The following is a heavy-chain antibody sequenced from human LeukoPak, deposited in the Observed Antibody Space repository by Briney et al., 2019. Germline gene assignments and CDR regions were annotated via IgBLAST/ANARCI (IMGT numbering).Heavy chain of an antibody. V-gene: IGHV3-30*18. Sequence: GGSLRLSCAASGFTFSTYGMHWVRQAPGKGLEWVAVISNDGSNKYYADSVKGRFTISRDNSKNTLYLQMNSLRTEDTAVYYCAKGRGAFDIWGQGTMVTVFS. J-gene: IGHJ3*02. D-gene: IGHD3-10*01. CDR2: ISNDGSNK. CDR3: AKGRGAFDI. CDR1: GFTFSTYG.